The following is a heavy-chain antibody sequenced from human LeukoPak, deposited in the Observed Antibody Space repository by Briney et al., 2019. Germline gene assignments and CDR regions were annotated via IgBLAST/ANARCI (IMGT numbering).Heavy chain of an antibody. CDR2: MNPNSGAT. J-gene: IGHJ4*02. D-gene: IGHD1-26*01. CDR3: AKDQRWESPHYLDS. V-gene: IGHV1-8*01. CDR1: GYTFTSYD. Sequence: ASVKVSCKASGYTFTSYDFNWLRQATGQGPEWMGWMNPNSGATGYAQKFQGRVTMTEDTSTDTAYMELSSLRSEDTAVYYCAKDQRWESPHYLDSWGQGTLVTVSS.